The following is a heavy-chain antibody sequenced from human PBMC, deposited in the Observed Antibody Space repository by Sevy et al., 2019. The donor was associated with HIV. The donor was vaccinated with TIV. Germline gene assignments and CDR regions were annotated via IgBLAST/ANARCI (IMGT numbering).Heavy chain of an antibody. Sequence: ASVKVSCKVSGYTLTQFSMHWVRQAPGKGLEWMTTFDPDDGDPEDGITIYAQKFLGRVTMTEDTSTDTAYMELSSLRSDDTAVYYCATTKDYYDSSGYPFDYWGQGTLVTVSS. D-gene: IGHD3-22*01. CDR3: ATTKDYYDSSGYPFDY. CDR1: GYTLTQFS. CDR2: FDPDDGDPEDGIT. V-gene: IGHV1-24*01. J-gene: IGHJ4*02.